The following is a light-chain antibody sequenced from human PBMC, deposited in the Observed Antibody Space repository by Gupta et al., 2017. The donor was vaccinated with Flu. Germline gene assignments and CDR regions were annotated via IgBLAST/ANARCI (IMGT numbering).Light chain of an antibody. Sequence: PGKTARITFGGNNIGSKSVHWYQQKPGQAPVLVVYEDSDRPSGIPERFSGSNSGNTATLTISRVEAGDEADYYCQVWDSTTNHVFGTGTKVTVL. CDR1: NIGSKS. J-gene: IGLJ1*01. CDR2: EDS. CDR3: QVWDSTTNHV. V-gene: IGLV3-21*03.